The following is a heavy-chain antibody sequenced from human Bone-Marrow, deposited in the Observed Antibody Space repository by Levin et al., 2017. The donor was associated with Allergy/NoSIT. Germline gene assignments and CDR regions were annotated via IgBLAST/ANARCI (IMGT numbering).Heavy chain of an antibody. D-gene: IGHD6-13*01. CDR2: ISYDGSNK. V-gene: IGHV3-30*18. J-gene: IGHJ4*02. Sequence: PGGSLRLSCAASGFTFSSYGMHWVRQAPGKGLEWVAVISYDGSNKYYADSVKGRFTISRDNSKNTLYLQMNSLRAEDTAVYYCAKDQFDSSSGEGFDYWGQGTLVTVSS. CDR1: GFTFSSYG. CDR3: AKDQFDSSSGEGFDY.